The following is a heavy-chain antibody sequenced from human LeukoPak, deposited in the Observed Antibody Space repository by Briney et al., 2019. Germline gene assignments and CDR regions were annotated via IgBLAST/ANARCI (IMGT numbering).Heavy chain of an antibody. V-gene: IGHV3-21*01. Sequence: GGSLRLPCAASGFTFSSYSMNWVRQAPGKGLEWFSSFIIISSYIYYADSVKGQFTISRDNAKNSLYLQMNSLRAEDTAVYYCARDSAVDCSGGSCYSDFQHWGQGTLVTVSS. CDR2: FIIISSYI. CDR1: GFTFSSYS. D-gene: IGHD2-15*01. J-gene: IGHJ1*01. CDR3: ARDSAVDCSGGSCYSDFQH.